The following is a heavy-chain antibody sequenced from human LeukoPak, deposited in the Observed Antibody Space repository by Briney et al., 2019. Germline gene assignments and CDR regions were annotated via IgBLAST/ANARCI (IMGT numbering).Heavy chain of an antibody. D-gene: IGHD6-19*01. CDR1: GGSFSGYS. CDR2: ITHSGST. J-gene: IGHJ5*02. V-gene: IGHV4-34*01. Sequence: SETLSLTCAVYGGSFSGYSWNWIRQTPGKGLEWNGEITHSGSTKYNPSLKNRVTISVDTSKNQFSLKLSSVTAADTAVYYCAGRRGGSSGWYKSNWFDPWGQGTLVTVSS. CDR3: AGRRGGSSGWYKSNWFDP.